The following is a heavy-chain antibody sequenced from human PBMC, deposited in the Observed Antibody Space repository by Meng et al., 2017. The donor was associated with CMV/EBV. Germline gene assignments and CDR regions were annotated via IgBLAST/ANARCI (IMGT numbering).Heavy chain of an antibody. V-gene: IGHV2-5*02. Sequence: TTLKGPGPTLVKPTQTLSLTCTFSGFSLSTSGVGVGWIRQPPGKALEWLALIYWDDDKRYSPSLKSRLTITKDTSKNQVVLTMTNMDPVDTATYYCARIAAAGRFDYWGQGTLVTVSS. CDR3: ARIAAAGRFDY. J-gene: IGHJ4*02. CDR1: GFSLSTSGVG. CDR2: IYWDDDK. D-gene: IGHD6-13*01.